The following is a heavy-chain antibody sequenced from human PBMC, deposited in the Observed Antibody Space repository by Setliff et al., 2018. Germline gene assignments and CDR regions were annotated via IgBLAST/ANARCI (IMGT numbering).Heavy chain of an antibody. CDR2: IFHDGRDI. V-gene: IGHV3-30*03. CDR3: VASPSNKNGHFEY. Sequence: GGSLRLSCVASGITFTSYAMSWVRQAPGKGLEWVAIIFHDGRDIYYADSVLGRFTISRDNIKNTAFLQMNSLRADDTAMYYCVASPSNKNGHFEYWGQGTLVTVSS. J-gene: IGHJ4*02. CDR1: GITFTSYA.